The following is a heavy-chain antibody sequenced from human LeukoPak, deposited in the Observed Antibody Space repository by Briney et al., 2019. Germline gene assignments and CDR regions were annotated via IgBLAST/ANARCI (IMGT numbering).Heavy chain of an antibody. D-gene: IGHD3/OR15-3a*01. CDR3: ARQTGSGLFILP. V-gene: IGHV4-39*01. CDR2: IYYTGNT. Sequence: SETLSLTCTVSGVSISSSYSYWGWIRQPPGMGLEWIGSIYYTGNTYYNASLKSQISISIDTSKDQFSLKLTSVTAADTAVYYCARQTGSGLFILPGGQGTLVTVSS. CDR1: GVSISSSYSY. J-gene: IGHJ4*02.